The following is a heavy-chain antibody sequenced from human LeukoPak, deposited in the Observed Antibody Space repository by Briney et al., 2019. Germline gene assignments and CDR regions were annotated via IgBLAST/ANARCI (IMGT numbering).Heavy chain of an antibody. CDR2: INHGGST. V-gene: IGHV4-34*01. CDR3: ARGTGIVATIDTPPFDY. J-gene: IGHJ4*02. D-gene: IGHD5-12*01. CDR1: GGSFSGYY. Sequence: PSETLSLTCAVYGGSFSGYYWNWIRQPPGKGLEWIGEINHGGSTNYNPSLKSRVTISVDTSKNQFSLKLSSVTAADTAVYYCARGTGIVATIDTPPFDYWGQGTLVTVSS.